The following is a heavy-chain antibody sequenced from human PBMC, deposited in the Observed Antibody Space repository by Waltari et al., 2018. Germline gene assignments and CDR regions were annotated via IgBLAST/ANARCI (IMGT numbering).Heavy chain of an antibody. CDR3: ARDLKPDIAAAASGAFDI. CDR2: IYYSGST. Sequence: QLPLQESGPGLVKPSETLSLTCTVSGVSISSSSYYWGWIRHPPGKGLEWIGSIYYSGSTYYNPSLKSRGTISVDTSKNQFSLKLSAVTAADTAVYYCARDLKPDIAAAASGAFDIWGQGTMVTVSS. V-gene: IGHV4-39*07. CDR1: GVSISSSSYY. D-gene: IGHD6-13*01. J-gene: IGHJ3*02.